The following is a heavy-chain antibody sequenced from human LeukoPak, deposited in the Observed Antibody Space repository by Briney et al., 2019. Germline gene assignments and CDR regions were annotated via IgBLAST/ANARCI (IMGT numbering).Heavy chain of an antibody. Sequence: VASVKVSCKTSGYTFTGSYMHWVRQAPGQGLEWMGWINPNSGGTNYAQGFQGRVTMTRDTSISTVYMQLTRLHSDDTAVYYCARDRSVGATDDAFDVWGPGTMVTVSS. CDR3: ARDRSVGATDDAFDV. J-gene: IGHJ3*01. V-gene: IGHV1-2*02. D-gene: IGHD1-26*01. CDR1: GYTFTGSY. CDR2: INPNSGGT.